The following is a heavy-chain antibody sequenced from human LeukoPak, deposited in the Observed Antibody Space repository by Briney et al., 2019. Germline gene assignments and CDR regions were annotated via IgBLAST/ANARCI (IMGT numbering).Heavy chain of an antibody. J-gene: IGHJ5*02. D-gene: IGHD2-21*02. CDR1: GYTFNTYG. CDR2: VNTDTGDT. V-gene: IGHV1-18*01. Sequence: ASVKVSCKAFGYTFNTYGIIWVRPAPGQGPQWMGWVNTDTGDTYYAQNLQGRVAMTRDTSTSTAYMELMSLRSDDTAVYYCARKRCKGDCYLFDPWGQGTLVTVSS. CDR3: ARKRCKGDCYLFDP.